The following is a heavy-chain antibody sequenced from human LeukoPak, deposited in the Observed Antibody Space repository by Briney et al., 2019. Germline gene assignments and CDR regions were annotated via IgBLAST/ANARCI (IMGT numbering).Heavy chain of an antibody. J-gene: IGHJ6*02. Sequence: SETLSLTCTVSGGSISSYYWSWIRQPPGKGLEWIGYIYYSGSTNYNPSLKSRVTISVATSKNQFSLKLSSVTAADTAVYYCARDLGDSSGYYYGYYYYYGMDVWGQGTTVTVSS. CDR1: GGSISSYY. D-gene: IGHD3-22*01. V-gene: IGHV4-59*01. CDR2: IYYSGST. CDR3: ARDLGDSSGYYYGYYYYYGMDV.